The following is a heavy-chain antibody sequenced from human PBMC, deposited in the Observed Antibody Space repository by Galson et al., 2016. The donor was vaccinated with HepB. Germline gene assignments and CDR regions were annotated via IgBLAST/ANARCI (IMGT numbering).Heavy chain of an antibody. CDR1: GFTFSTYG. D-gene: IGHD5-18*01. CDR3: AKDHGYSYGYLAY. V-gene: IGHV3-30*18. CDR2: ISYAGSNN. J-gene: IGHJ4*02. Sequence: SLRLSCAASGFTFSTYGMHWVRQAPGKGLDWVAVISYAGSNNYYADSVKGRFTISRDNSKNTLYLQMNSLRAEDTAVYYCAKDHGYSYGYLAYWGQGTLVTVSS.